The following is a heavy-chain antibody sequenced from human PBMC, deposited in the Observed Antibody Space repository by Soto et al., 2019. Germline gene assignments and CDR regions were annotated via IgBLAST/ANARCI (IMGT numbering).Heavy chain of an antibody. CDR2: ISYDGSKK. J-gene: IGHJ4*02. CDR3: AGAYAAITPGDY. V-gene: IGHV3-30-3*01. D-gene: IGHD1-20*01. Sequence: GGSLRLSCAASGFTFSSDAMHWVRQALGKGLEWVAVISYDGSKKYYADSVKGRFTISRDNSKNTLYPQMNSLRAEDTAVYYCAGAYAAITPGDYWGQGTLVTVSS. CDR1: GFTFSSDA.